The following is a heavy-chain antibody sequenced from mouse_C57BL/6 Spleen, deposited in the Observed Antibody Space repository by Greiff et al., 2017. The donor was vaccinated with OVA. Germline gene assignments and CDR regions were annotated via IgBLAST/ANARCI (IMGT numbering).Heavy chain of an antibody. V-gene: IGHV1-64*01. CDR3: ARSEGLGHFDY. Sequence: QVQLQQSGAELVKPGASVKLSCKASGYTFTSYWMHWVKQRPGQGLEWIGMIHPNSGSTNYNEKFKSKATLTVDKSSSTAYMQLSSLTSEDSAVYYCARSEGLGHFDYWGQGTTLTVSS. D-gene: IGHD3-3*01. CDR1: GYTFTSYW. CDR2: IHPNSGST. J-gene: IGHJ2*01.